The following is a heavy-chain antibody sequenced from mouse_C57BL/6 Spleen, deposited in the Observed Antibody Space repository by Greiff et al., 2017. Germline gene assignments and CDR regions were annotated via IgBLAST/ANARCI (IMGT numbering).Heavy chain of an antibody. D-gene: IGHD1-1*01. Sequence: VQLQQPGAELVRPGSSVKLSCKASGYTFTSYWMDWVKQRPGQGLEWIGNIYPSDSETHYNQKFKDKATLTVDKSSSTAYMQLSSLTSEDSAVYYCARWAGSKVAYWGQGTLVTVSA. V-gene: IGHV1-61*01. J-gene: IGHJ3*01. CDR2: IYPSDSET. CDR3: ARWAGSKVAY. CDR1: GYTFTSYW.